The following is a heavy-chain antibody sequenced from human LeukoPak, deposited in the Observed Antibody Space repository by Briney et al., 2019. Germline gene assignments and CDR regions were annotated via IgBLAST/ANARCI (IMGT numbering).Heavy chain of an antibody. CDR1: GYSFTGYF. J-gene: IGHJ4*02. D-gene: IGHD3-22*01. CDR2: IDPNSGDT. CDR3: ARSGSTGYSLDY. Sequence: ASVKVSCKASGYSFTGYFIHWVRQAPGQGLEWMGCIDPNSGDTKYAQRFQGRVSMPRDTSTRTAYMELSRLRSDDTAVYFCARSGSTGYSLDYWGQGTLVTVSS. V-gene: IGHV1-2*02.